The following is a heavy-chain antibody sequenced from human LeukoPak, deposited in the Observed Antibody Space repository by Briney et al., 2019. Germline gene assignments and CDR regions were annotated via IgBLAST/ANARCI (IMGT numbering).Heavy chain of an antibody. D-gene: IGHD6-13*01. V-gene: IGHV3-7*01. Sequence: GGSLRLSCAASGFTFSSYSMNWVRQAPGKGLEWVANIKQDGSEKYYVDSVKGRFTISRDNAKNSLYLQMNSLRAEDTAVYYCARESSSWYFAFGYWGQGTLVTVSS. CDR3: ARESSSWYFAFGY. CDR1: GFTFSSYS. J-gene: IGHJ4*02. CDR2: IKQDGSEK.